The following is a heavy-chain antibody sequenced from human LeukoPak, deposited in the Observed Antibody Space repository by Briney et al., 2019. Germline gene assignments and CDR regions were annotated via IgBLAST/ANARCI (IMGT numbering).Heavy chain of an antibody. J-gene: IGHJ6*02. V-gene: IGHV4-59*08. D-gene: IGHD3-3*01. Sequence: SETLSLTCTVSGGSISSYYWSWIRQPPGKGLEWIGYIYYSGSTNYNPSLKSRVTISVDTSKNQSSLKLSSVTAADTAVYYCARHTYYDFWSGYSTPYYYYGMDVWGQGTTVTVSS. CDR3: ARHTYYDFWSGYSTPYYYYGMDV. CDR1: GGSISSYY. CDR2: IYYSGST.